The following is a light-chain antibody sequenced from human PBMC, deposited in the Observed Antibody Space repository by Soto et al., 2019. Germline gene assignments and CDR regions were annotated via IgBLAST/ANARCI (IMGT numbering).Light chain of an antibody. Sequence: DIQMTQSRSSLSASVGDRVTITCGASQSISSYLNWYQQKPGKAPKLLIYAASSLQSGVPSRFSGSGSGTDFTLTISSLQPEDFATYYCQQSYSTLSITFGQGTRLEI. V-gene: IGKV1-39*01. J-gene: IGKJ5*01. CDR1: QSISSY. CDR2: AAS. CDR3: QQSYSTLSIT.